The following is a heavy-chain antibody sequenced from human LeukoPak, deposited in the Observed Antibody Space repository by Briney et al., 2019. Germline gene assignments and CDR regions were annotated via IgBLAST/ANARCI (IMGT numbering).Heavy chain of an antibody. J-gene: IGHJ4*02. CDR2: ISSNGGST. CDR3: AGPSGSYYNSLDY. CDR1: GFTFSSYA. Sequence: RGSLRLSCAASGFTFSSYAMHWVRQAPGKGLEYVSAISSNGGSTYYANSVKGRYTISRDNSKNTLYPQMGSLRAEDMAVYYCAGPSGSYYNSLDYWGQGTLVTVSS. V-gene: IGHV3-64*01. D-gene: IGHD3-10*01.